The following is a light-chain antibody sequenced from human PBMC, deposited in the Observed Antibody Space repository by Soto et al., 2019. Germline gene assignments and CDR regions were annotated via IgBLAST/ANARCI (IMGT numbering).Light chain of an antibody. V-gene: IGKV1-39*01. CDR3: QQSYSTLFT. CDR2: AAS. J-gene: IGKJ3*01. Sequence: DIQMTQSPSSLSASVGDRVTITCRASQTIIRYLNWYQQKPGRAPNLLIYAASSLQSGVPSRFSGSRSGTEFSLTISSLAPEDFETYYCQQSYSTLFTFGPGTKVEIK. CDR1: QTIIRY.